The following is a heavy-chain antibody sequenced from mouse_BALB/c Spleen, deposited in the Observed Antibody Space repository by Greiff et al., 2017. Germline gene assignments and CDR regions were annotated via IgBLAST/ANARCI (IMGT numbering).Heavy chain of an antibody. D-gene: IGHD4-1*02. V-gene: IGHV1S135*01. CDR3: ARPQLGLDY. CDR1: GYSFTSYY. Sequence: VQLQQSGPELMKPGASVKISCKASGYSFTSYYMHWVKQSHGKSLEWIGYIDPFNGGTSYNQKFKGKATLTVDKSSSTAYMHLSSLTSEDSAVYYCARPQLGLDYWGQGTTLTVSS. CDR2: IDPFNGGT. J-gene: IGHJ2*01.